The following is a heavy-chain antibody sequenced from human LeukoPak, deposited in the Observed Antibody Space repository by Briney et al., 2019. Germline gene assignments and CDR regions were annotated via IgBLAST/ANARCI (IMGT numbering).Heavy chain of an antibody. V-gene: IGHV3-13*01. D-gene: IGHD4-17*01. Sequence: AGGSLRLSCAASGFTFSSYDMHWVRQATGKGLEWVSAIGTAGDTYYPGSVKGRFTISRENAKNSLYLQMNSLRAGDTAVYYCARATRYGDYDYWGQGTLVTVSS. CDR2: IGTAGDT. CDR1: GFTFSSYD. CDR3: ARATRYGDYDY. J-gene: IGHJ4*02.